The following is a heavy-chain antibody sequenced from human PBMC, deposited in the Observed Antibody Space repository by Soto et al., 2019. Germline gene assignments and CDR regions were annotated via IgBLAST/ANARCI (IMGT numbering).Heavy chain of an antibody. D-gene: IGHD2-15*01. CDR3: ARAAGGYCSDGSCFSYYYMDV. CDR1: GGSISSFY. V-gene: IGHV4-59*01. Sequence: LSLACSVSGGSISSFYWSWIRQPPGKGLEWIGYIYYSGSTNYNPSLKSRVTISVDTSKNQFSLKLSSVTAADTAVYYCARAAGGYCSDGSCFSYYYMDVWGKGTTVTVSS. CDR2: IYYSGST. J-gene: IGHJ6*03.